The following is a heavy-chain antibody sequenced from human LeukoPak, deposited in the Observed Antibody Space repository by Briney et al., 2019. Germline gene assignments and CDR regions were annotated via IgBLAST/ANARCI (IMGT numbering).Heavy chain of an antibody. D-gene: IGHD3-10*01. CDR2: IRYDGSNK. Sequence: GGSLRLSCAASGFTFSSYGMHWVRQAPGKGLEWVAFIRYDGSNKYYADSVKGRFTISRDNSKNTLYLQMNSLRAEDTAVYYCAKDQGAYYYGSGSGFDYWGQGTLVTVSS. CDR1: GFTFSSYG. V-gene: IGHV3-30*02. CDR3: AKDQGAYYYGSGSGFDY. J-gene: IGHJ4*02.